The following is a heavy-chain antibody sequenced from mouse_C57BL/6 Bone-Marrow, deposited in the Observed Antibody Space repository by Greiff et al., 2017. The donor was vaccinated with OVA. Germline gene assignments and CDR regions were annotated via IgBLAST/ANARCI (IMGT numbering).Heavy chain of an antibody. J-gene: IGHJ4*01. CDR3: ARGGLYYGNYEAMDY. CDR2: ISDGGSYT. D-gene: IGHD2-1*01. V-gene: IGHV5-4*03. Sequence: EVKLVESGGGLVKPGGSLKLSCAASGFTFSSYAMSWVRQTPEKRLEWVATISDGGSYTYYPDNVKGRFTISRDNAKNNLYLQMSHLKSEDTAMYYCARGGLYYGNYEAMDYWGQGTSVTVSS. CDR1: GFTFSSYA.